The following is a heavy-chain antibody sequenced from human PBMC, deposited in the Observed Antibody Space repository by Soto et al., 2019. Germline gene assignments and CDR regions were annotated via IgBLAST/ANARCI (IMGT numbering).Heavy chain of an antibody. CDR2: ISSNGGST. CDR3: VKEAPPGLYXFDS. CDR1: GFTFSNYA. J-gene: IGHJ4*02. Sequence: GGSLRLSCSASGFTFSNYAMHWVRQAPGKGLQYVSAISSNGGSTYYADSVKGRFTISRDNSKNTLSLQMSSLRADDTAVYYCVKEAPPGLYXFDSWGQGTLVTVSS. V-gene: IGHV3-64D*08.